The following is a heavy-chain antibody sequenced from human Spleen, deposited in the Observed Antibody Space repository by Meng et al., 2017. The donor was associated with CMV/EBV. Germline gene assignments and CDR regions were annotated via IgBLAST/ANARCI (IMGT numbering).Heavy chain of an antibody. V-gene: IGHV3-21*06. CDR1: GFTFSTYT. D-gene: IGHD6-19*01. J-gene: IGHJ4*02. CDR3: ARDSSAIDY. Sequence: GESLKISCAASGFTFSTYTMNWVRQAPGKGLEWVSSVNSSSGYIHYADSVKGRFTISRDNAKNSLYLQMNSLRAEDTAVYYCARDSSAIDYWGQGTLVTVSS. CDR2: VNSSSGYI.